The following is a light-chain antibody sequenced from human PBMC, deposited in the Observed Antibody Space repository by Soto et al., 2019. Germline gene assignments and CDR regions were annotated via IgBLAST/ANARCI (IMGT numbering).Light chain of an antibody. CDR1: RTINTY. J-gene: IGKJ4*01. CDR2: GAS. CDR3: QQTYSHIS. Sequence: DVRMTQSPSSLSASVGDTITITCRASRTINTYLNWFQQKPGEPPRLLIYGASTLHDGVQSRFSGSGSGADFTLTISGLQPEDFASYHCQQTYSHISFGGGTKV. V-gene: IGKV1-39*01.